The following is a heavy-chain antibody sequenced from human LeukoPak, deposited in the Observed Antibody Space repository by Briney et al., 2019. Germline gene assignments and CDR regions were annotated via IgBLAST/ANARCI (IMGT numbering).Heavy chain of an antibody. CDR1: GGSFSGYY. CDR3: VRESPGP. J-gene: IGHJ5*02. CDR2: INHSGST. V-gene: IGHV4-34*01. Sequence: PSETLSLTCAVSGGSFSGYYWSWIRQPPGKGLEWIGEINHSGSTNYNPSLKSRVTISVDTSKNQFSLKLSSVTAADTAVYYCVRESPGPWGQGTLVTVSS.